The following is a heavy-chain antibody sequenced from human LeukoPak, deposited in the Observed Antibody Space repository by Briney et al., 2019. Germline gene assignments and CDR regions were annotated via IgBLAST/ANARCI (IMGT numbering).Heavy chain of an antibody. V-gene: IGHV3-7*01. Sequence: PGGSLRLSCAASGLTFNNYWMNWVRQAPGKGLEWVANINQDGSEKYYVDSVKGRFTISRDNAKNSLYLQVNSLRAEDTAVYYCARGSYYKDVWGKGTTVTVAS. CDR1: GLTFNNYW. CDR3: ARGSYYKDV. CDR2: INQDGSEK. J-gene: IGHJ6*03.